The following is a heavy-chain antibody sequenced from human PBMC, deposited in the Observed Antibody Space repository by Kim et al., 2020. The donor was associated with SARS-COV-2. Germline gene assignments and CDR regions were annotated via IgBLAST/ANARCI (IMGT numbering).Heavy chain of an antibody. CDR2: IKSKTDGGTT. J-gene: IGHJ4*02. CDR3: TTDLSGPPPQHYYGSGSSLVRVLD. CDR1: GFTFSNAW. Sequence: GGSLRLSCAASGFTFSNAWMSWVRQAPGKGLEWVGRIKSKTDGGTTDYAAPVKGRFTISRDDSKNTLYLQMNSLKTGDTAVYYCTTDLSGPPPQHYYGSGSSLVRVLDWGQGTLVTVSS. D-gene: IGHD3-10*01. V-gene: IGHV3-15*01.